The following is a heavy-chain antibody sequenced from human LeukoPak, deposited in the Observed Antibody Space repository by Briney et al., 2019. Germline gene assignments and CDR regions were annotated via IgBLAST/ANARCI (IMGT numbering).Heavy chain of an antibody. Sequence: PGGSLRLSCAASGFTFSSYSMNWVRQAPGKGLEWVSSISSSSSYIYYADSVKGRFTISRDNAKNSLYLQMNSQRAEDTAVYYCARDKSEMATILDYWGQGTLVTVSS. D-gene: IGHD5-24*01. CDR3: ARDKSEMATILDY. CDR1: GFTFSSYS. V-gene: IGHV3-21*01. CDR2: ISSSSSYI. J-gene: IGHJ4*02.